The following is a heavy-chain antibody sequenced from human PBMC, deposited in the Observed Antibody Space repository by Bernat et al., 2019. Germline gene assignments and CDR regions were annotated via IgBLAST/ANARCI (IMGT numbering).Heavy chain of an antibody. CDR2: INQDGSEK. Sequence: EVQLVESGGGLVQPGGSLRLSCAASGFTFSVSWMSWVRQAPGMGLEWVANINQDGSEKYYVDSVRGRFTISRDNAKNSLYLQMNSLRADDTAVYYCARSPRTGDVDYWGQGTLVTVSS. V-gene: IGHV3-7*03. D-gene: IGHD7-27*01. J-gene: IGHJ4*02. CDR1: GFTFSVSW. CDR3: ARSPRTGDVDY.